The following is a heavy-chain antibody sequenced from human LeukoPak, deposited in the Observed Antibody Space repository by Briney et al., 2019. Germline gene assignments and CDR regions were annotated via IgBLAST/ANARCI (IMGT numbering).Heavy chain of an antibody. CDR3: ARVCYDSSCDY. CDR1: GGSISSYY. Sequence: SETLSLTCTVSGGSISSYYWSWIRQSPGKGLEWIGYTYYSGSTNYNPSLKSRVTISVDTSKNQFSLKLRSVTAADAAVYYCARVCYDSSCDYWGQGTLVTVSS. V-gene: IGHV4-59*01. CDR2: TYYSGST. D-gene: IGHD3-22*01. J-gene: IGHJ4*02.